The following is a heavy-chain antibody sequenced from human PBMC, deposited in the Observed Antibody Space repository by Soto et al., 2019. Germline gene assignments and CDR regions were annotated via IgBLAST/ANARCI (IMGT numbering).Heavy chain of an antibody. CDR1: GYTFTSHD. CDR3: ASDMSTT. CDR2: MNPNTGHT. V-gene: IGHV1-8*01. J-gene: IGHJ5*02. Sequence: QVQLVQSGAEVNKPGASVKVSCKASGYTFTSHDINWMRPATGQGLEWMGWMNPNTGHTNYAQKFQGRVTMTRDTSISTAYMELTNLRSEDTAIYYCASDMSTTWGQGTLVTVSS. D-gene: IGHD2-2*01.